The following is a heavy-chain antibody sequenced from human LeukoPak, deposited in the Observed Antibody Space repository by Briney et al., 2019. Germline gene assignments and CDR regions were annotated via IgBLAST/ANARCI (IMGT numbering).Heavy chain of an antibody. V-gene: IGHV4-39*01. D-gene: IGHD6-13*01. CDR2: ISYSGTT. J-gene: IGHJ4*02. Sequence: SETLPLTCTVSGGSISSGSYYWGWVRQPPGKGLEWIGSISYSGTTYYNLSLKSRVTLSVDTSKNQFSLKLSSVTAADTALYYCAGHLRGGSIWFDYWGQGTLVTVSS. CDR3: AGHLRGGSIWFDY. CDR1: GGSISSGSYY.